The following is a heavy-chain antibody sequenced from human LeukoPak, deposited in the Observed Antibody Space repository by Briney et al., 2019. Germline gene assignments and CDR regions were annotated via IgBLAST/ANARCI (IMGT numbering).Heavy chain of an antibody. Sequence: ASVKVSCKASGYTFTGYYMHWVRQAPGQGLEWMGWINPNSGGTNYAQKFQGRVTMTRDTSISTAYMELSRLRSDDTAVYYCAVWRSSGWSNWFDPWGQGTLVTVSS. V-gene: IGHV1-2*02. D-gene: IGHD6-19*01. CDR3: AVWRSSGWSNWFDP. CDR1: GYTFTGYY. CDR2: INPNSGGT. J-gene: IGHJ5*02.